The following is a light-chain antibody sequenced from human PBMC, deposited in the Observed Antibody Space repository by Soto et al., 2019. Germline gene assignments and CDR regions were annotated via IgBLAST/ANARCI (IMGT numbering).Light chain of an antibody. Sequence: EIVVTQSPGPLSLSPRERATLSCRASQSVGSAYLAWYQHTPGQAPRLHIYGASSRATGIPDRFSGSGSGTDFTLTISSLEPEGFAVYYCQQYGSSRWPFGQGSKVQAK. J-gene: IGKJ1*01. V-gene: IGKV3-20*01. CDR3: QQYGSSRWP. CDR1: QSVGSAY. CDR2: GAS.